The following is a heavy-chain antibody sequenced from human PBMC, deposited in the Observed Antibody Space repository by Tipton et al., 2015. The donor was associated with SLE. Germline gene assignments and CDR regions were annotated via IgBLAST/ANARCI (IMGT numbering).Heavy chain of an antibody. CDR1: GGSVSSSSYY. J-gene: IGHJ6*03. Sequence: TLSLTCTVSGGSVSSSSYYWSWIRQPPGKGLEWIGYIYYSGSTNSNPSLKSRVTISVDTSKNEFSLKLSSVTAADTAVVYCAGSSATRFHYMDVCGKGTTGTVSS. CDR3: AGSSATRFHYMDV. CDR2: IYYSGST. V-gene: IGHV4-61*01. D-gene: IGHD3-10*01.